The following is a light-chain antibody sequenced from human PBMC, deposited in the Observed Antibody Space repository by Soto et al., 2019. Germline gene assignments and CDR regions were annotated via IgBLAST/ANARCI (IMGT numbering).Light chain of an antibody. CDR2: EVT. V-gene: IGLV2-14*01. J-gene: IGLJ1*01. CDR3: SSYTGGNPSYV. CDR1: SSDIGNYDF. Sequence: QSALTQPASVSGSPGQSITISCTGTSSDIGNYDFVSWYQQVPGTAPKLMIYEVTIRPSGVSDRFSGSKSGNTASLTVSGLQAEDEADYYCSSYTGGNPSYVFGTGTKLTVL.